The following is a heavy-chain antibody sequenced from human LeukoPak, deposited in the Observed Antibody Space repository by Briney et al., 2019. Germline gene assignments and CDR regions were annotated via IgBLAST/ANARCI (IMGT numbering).Heavy chain of an antibody. CDR1: GFTVSSNY. J-gene: IGHJ4*02. CDR3: ASWAFGATYYYDSSGYQRGDY. D-gene: IGHD3-22*01. Sequence: GGSLRLSCAASGFTVSSNYMHWVRQAPGKGLEWVAVISYDGSNKYYADSVKGRFTISRDNSKNTLYLQMNSLRAEDTAVYYCASWAFGATYYYDSSGYQRGDYWGQGTLVTVSS. V-gene: IGHV3-30*03. CDR2: ISYDGSNK.